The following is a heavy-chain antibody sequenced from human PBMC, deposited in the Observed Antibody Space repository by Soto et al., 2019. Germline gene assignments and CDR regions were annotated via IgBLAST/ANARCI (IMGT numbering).Heavy chain of an antibody. CDR3: ARDGRTIFGVVTLNYYMDV. Sequence: ASVKVSCTDSGYTFTSYAMHWVRQAPGQRLEWMGWINAGNGNTKYSQKFQGRVTITRDTSASTAYMELSSLRSEDTAVYYCARDGRTIFGVVTLNYYMDVWGKGTTVTVSS. CDR1: GYTFTSYA. CDR2: INAGNGNT. J-gene: IGHJ6*03. D-gene: IGHD3-3*01. V-gene: IGHV1-3*01.